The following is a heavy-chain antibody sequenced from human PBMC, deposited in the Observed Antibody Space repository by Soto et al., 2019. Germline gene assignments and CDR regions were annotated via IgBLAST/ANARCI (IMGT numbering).Heavy chain of an antibody. Sequence: PGESLKISCKGSGYSFTSYWIGWVRQMPGKGLEWMGIIYPGDSDTRYSPSFQGQVTISADKSISTAYLQWSSLKASDTAMYYCARHATYYYDSSGYYSYYYYYYGMDVWGQGTTVTVS. V-gene: IGHV5-51*01. D-gene: IGHD3-22*01. CDR1: GYSFTSYW. CDR2: IYPGDSDT. J-gene: IGHJ6*02. CDR3: ARHATYYYDSSGYYSYYYYYYGMDV.